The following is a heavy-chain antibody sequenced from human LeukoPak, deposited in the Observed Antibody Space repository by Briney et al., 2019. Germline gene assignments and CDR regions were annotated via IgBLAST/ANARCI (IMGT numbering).Heavy chain of an antibody. J-gene: IGHJ4*02. D-gene: IGHD6-13*01. CDR1: GFTVSSYE. CDR3: AKAGSVGQLVSFFDY. Sequence: GGSLRLSCAASGFTVSSYEMNWVRQAPGKGLEWVSYISSSGSTIYYADSVKGRFTISRDNAKNSLYLQMNSLRAEDTAVYYCAKAGSVGQLVSFFDYWGPGTLVTVSS. V-gene: IGHV3-48*03. CDR2: ISSSGSTI.